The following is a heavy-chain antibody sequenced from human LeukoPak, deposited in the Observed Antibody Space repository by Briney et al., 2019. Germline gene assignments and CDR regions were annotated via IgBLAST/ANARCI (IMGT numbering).Heavy chain of an antibody. CDR3: AKGVVPAARYYYYGMDV. Sequence: SVKLSCKASGGTFSSYAISWVRQAPGQGIEWMGRIIPILGIANYAQKFQGRVTITADKSTSTAYMELSSLRSEDTAVYYCAKGVVPAARYYYYGMDVWGQGTTVAVSS. CDR2: IIPILGIA. J-gene: IGHJ6*02. V-gene: IGHV1-69*04. CDR1: GGTFSSYA. D-gene: IGHD2-2*01.